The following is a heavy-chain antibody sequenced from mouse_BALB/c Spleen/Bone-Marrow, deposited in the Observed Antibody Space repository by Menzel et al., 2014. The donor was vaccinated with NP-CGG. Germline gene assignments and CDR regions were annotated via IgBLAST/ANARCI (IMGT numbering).Heavy chain of an antibody. Sequence: QVHVKQSGPELVKPGASVRISCKASNYTFTTYYIYWVKQRPGQGLEWIGWIYPGNVNTKYNEKFKAKATLTADKSSSTAYMQLSSLTSEDSAVYFCARSRYGSYYGYWGQGTPLPVSS. J-gene: IGHJ2*01. CDR1: NYTFTTYY. CDR2: IYPGNVNT. D-gene: IGHD1-1*01. CDR3: ARSRYGSYYGY. V-gene: IGHV1S56*01.